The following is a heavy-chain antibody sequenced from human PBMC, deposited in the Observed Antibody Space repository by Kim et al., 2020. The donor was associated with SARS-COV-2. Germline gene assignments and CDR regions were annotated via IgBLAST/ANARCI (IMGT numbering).Heavy chain of an antibody. CDR3: GRTMVRGVIPS. Sequence: ASVKVSCKASGYAFTTYPMTWVRRAPGHGLEWMGWINTNTGNPTYAQGFTGRFVFSLDTSVSTTYLQIKSLQAEDTAVDYCGRTMVRGVIPSWGQGTLGT. CDR1: GYAFTTYP. V-gene: IGHV7-4-1*02. J-gene: IGHJ5*02. CDR2: INTNTGNP. D-gene: IGHD3-10*01.